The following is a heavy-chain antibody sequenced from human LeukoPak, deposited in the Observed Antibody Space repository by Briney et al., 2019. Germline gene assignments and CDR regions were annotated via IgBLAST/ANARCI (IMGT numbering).Heavy chain of an antibody. V-gene: IGHV3-11*01. Sequence: GGSLRLSCAASGFTFGDYYMSWIRQAPGKGLEWVSYISSSGSTIYYADSVKGRFTISRDNAKNSLYLQMNSLRAEDTAVYYCARIGSDNWNYEGAFDIWGQGTMVTVSS. CDR1: GFTFGDYY. D-gene: IGHD1-7*01. J-gene: IGHJ3*02. CDR3: ARIGSDNWNYEGAFDI. CDR2: ISSSGSTI.